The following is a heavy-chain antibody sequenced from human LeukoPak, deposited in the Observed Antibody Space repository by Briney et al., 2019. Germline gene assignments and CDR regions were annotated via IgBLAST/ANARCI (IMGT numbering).Heavy chain of an antibody. D-gene: IGHD6-19*01. J-gene: IGHJ3*02. CDR2: IKQDGSEK. CDR1: GFTFSSNW. Sequence: GGSLRLSCAASGFTFSSNWMSWVRQAPGKGLEWVANIKQDGSEKYYVDSVKGRFTISRDNAKNSLYLQMNSLRAEDTAVYYCAGSAGAFDIWGQGTMVTVSS. CDR3: AGSAGAFDI. V-gene: IGHV3-7*01.